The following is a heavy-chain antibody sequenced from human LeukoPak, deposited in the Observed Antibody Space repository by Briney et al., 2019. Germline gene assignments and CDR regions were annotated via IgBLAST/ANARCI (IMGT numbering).Heavy chain of an antibody. Sequence: PSETLSLTCTVSGGSISSGSYYWSWIRQPAGKGLEWIGRIYTSGSTNYNPSLKSRVTISVDTSKNQFSPKLSSVTAADTAVYYCARAPAYCGGDCYSGVFDYWGQGTLVTVSS. D-gene: IGHD2-21*02. CDR1: GGSISSGSYY. J-gene: IGHJ4*02. V-gene: IGHV4-61*02. CDR3: ARAPAYCGGDCYSGVFDY. CDR2: IYTSGST.